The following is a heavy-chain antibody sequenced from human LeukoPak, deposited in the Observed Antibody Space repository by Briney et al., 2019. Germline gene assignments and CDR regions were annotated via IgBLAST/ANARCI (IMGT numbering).Heavy chain of an antibody. V-gene: IGHV3-30*04. CDR3: ARVRYSYARYYYYYMDV. CDR2: ISYDGSNK. Sequence: GGSLRLSCAASGFTFSSYAIHWVRQAPGKGLEWVAVISYDGSNKNSADSVKGRFTISRDNSKNTLYLQMNSLRAEDTAVYYCARVRYSYARYYYYYMDVWGKGTTVTISS. J-gene: IGHJ6*03. CDR1: GFTFSSYA. D-gene: IGHD5-18*01.